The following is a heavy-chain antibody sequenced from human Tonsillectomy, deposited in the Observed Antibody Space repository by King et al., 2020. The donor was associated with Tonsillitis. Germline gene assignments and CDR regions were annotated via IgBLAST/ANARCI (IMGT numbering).Heavy chain of an antibody. V-gene: IGHV3-23*04. Sequence: VQLVESGGGLVQPGGSLRLSCAASGFTFSSYAMSWVRQAPGKGLEWVSAISGSGGSTYYADSVKGRFTISRDNSKNTLYLQMNSLRAEDTAVYYCAKKGVVPAAIHSKKTGYYFDYWGQGTLVTVSS. CDR2: ISGSGGST. CDR3: AKKGVVPAAIHSKKTGYYFDY. J-gene: IGHJ4*02. CDR1: GFTFSSYA. D-gene: IGHD2-2*01.